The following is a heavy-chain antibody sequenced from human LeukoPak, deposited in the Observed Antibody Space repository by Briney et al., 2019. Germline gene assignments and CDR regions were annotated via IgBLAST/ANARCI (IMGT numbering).Heavy chain of an antibody. Sequence: GGSLRLSCAASGFTVSSNYMSWVRQAPGKGLEWVAVISYDGSNKYYADSVKGRFTISRDNSKNTLYLQMNSLRAEDTAVYYCAKDHEMVTPTGNSDYWGQGTLVTVSS. CDR2: ISYDGSNK. CDR1: GFTVSSNY. V-gene: IGHV3-30*18. CDR3: AKDHEMVTPTGNSDY. D-gene: IGHD1-1*01. J-gene: IGHJ4*02.